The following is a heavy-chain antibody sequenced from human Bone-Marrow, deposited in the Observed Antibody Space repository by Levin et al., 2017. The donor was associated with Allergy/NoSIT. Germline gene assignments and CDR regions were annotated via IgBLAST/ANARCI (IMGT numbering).Heavy chain of an antibody. D-gene: IGHD3-9*01. V-gene: IGHV3-48*01. Sequence: SGGSLRLSCTPFGFNFRSYSMIWFRQAPGKGLEWVAYISSTATTIQYAVSVKGRFTVSRENAENTLYLQMNSLRVDDAAIYYCARGSVLQYFDWSPEGSFIDYWGQGTLVTVSS. CDR1: GFNFRSYS. J-gene: IGHJ4*02. CDR3: ARGSVLQYFDWSPEGSFIDY. CDR2: ISSTATTI.